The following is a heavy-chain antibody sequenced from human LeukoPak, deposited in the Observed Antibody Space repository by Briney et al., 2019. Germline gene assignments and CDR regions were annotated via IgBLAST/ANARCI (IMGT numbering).Heavy chain of an antibody. D-gene: IGHD1-14*01. J-gene: IGHJ2*01. V-gene: IGHV4-59*01. Sequence: PSETLSLTCTVSGGSISPYYWTWIRQSPGKALEWIGYIYYSGRTSYNPSLKSRVTMSVDTSKNQFSLQLSSVTAADTAVYYCARDGNPGNLDVWGRGTLVTVSS. CDR1: GGSISPYY. CDR2: IYYSGRT. CDR3: ARDGNPGNLDV.